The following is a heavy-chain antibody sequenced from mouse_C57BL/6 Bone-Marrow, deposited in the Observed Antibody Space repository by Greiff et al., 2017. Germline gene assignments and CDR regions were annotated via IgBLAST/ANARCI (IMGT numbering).Heavy chain of an antibody. J-gene: IGHJ4*01. CDR3: ARAYASDYAKGAMDY. Sequence: EVQLKESGPGLAKPSQTLSLTCSVTGYSITSDYWNWIRKFPGNKLEYMGYISYSGSTYYYPSLNSRISITRDTSENQYYLQLNSVTTEDTATCYCARAYASDYAKGAMDYWGEGTSVTVSS. V-gene: IGHV3-8*01. CDR1: GYSITSDY. D-gene: IGHD2-5*01. CDR2: ISYSGST.